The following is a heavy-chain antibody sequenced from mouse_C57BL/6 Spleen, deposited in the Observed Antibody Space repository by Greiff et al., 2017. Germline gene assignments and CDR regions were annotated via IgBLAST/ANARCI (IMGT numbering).Heavy chain of an antibody. CDR1: GYTFTDYY. V-gene: IGHV1-26*01. CDR3: ARLADPFDY. Sequence: VHVKQSGPELVKPGASVKISCKASGYTFTDYYMNWVKQSHGKSLEWIGDINPNNGGTSYNQKFKGKATLTVDKSSSTAYMELRSLTSEDSAVYYCARLADPFDYWGQGTTLTVSS. J-gene: IGHJ2*01. CDR2: INPNNGGT.